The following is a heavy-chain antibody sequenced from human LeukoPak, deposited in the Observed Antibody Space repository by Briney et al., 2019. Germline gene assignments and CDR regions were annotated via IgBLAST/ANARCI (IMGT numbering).Heavy chain of an antibody. V-gene: IGHV4-59*12. J-gene: IGHJ4*02. Sequence: PSETLSLTCTVSGGSISNYYWTWIRQPPGKGLEWIGYIYYSGSTNYNSSLKSRVTISVDTSKNQFSLKLSSVTAADTAVYYCARAFSGSSWAKSFDYWGQGTLVTVSS. CDR3: ARAFSGSSWAKSFDY. D-gene: IGHD6-13*01. CDR1: GGSISNYY. CDR2: IYYSGST.